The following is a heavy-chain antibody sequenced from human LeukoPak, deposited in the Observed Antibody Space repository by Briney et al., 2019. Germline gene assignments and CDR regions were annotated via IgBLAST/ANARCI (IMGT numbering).Heavy chain of an antibody. CDR1: GITFSNYA. Sequence: GGSLRLSCAASGITFSNYAMHWVRQAPGKGLQHVSAISSNGGSTYYANSVKGRFTISRDNSKNTLYLQMGSLRAEDMAVYYCARVGASLPDAFDVWGQGTLVTVSS. CDR2: ISSNGGST. D-gene: IGHD4/OR15-4a*01. J-gene: IGHJ3*01. CDR3: ARVGASLPDAFDV. V-gene: IGHV3-64*01.